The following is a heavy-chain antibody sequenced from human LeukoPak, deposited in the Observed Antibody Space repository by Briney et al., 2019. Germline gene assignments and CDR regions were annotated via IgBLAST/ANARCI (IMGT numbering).Heavy chain of an antibody. CDR3: VKDLAGSHGDYFDY. Sequence: GGSLRLSCAASGFTFSSHAMSWVRQAPGKGLEWVSDISGSGDSTHYADSVKGRFTISRDNSKNTLYLQMNSLRAEETAVYYCVKDLAGSHGDYFDYWGQGTLVTVSS. J-gene: IGHJ4*02. D-gene: IGHD3-10*01. CDR2: ISGSGDST. CDR1: GFTFSSHA. V-gene: IGHV3-23*01.